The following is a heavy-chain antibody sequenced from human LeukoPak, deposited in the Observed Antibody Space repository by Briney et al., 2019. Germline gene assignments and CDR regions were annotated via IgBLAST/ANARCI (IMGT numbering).Heavy chain of an antibody. CDR2: IWYDGSNK. Sequence: GGSLRLSCVASGFTFSSRGMHWVRQAPGKGLEWVAVIWYDGSNKYYADSVKGRFTISRDNSKNTLYLQMNSLRADDTAIYYCARNQQLGGHSYYYYGMDVWGQGTTVIVSS. CDR1: GFTFSSRG. V-gene: IGHV3-33*01. D-gene: IGHD3-16*01. J-gene: IGHJ6*02. CDR3: ARNQQLGGHSYYYYGMDV.